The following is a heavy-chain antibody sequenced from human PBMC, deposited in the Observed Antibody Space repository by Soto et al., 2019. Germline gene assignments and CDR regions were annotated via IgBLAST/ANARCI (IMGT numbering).Heavy chain of an antibody. CDR2: IWYDGSNK. J-gene: IGHJ4*02. V-gene: IGHV3-33*01. CDR3: ARDPGGSYELDY. Sequence: VGSLRLSCAASGFTFSSYGMHWVRQAPGKGLEWVAVIWYDGSNKYYADSVKGRFTISRDNSKNTLYLQMNSLRAEDTAVYYCARDPGGSYELDYWGQGTLVTVSS. CDR1: GFTFSSYG. D-gene: IGHD1-26*01.